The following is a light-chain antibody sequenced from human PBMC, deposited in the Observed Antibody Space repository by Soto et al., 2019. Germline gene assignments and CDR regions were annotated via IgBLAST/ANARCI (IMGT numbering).Light chain of an antibody. J-gene: IGLJ1*01. V-gene: IGLV2-14*01. CDR2: EVS. CDR3: SSYTSSSTRV. Sequence: QSALTQPASVSGSPGQSITISCTGASSDVGGYNYVSWHQQHPGMAPKLLIYEVSNRPSGVSDRSSGSKSGDTASLTISGLQAEDEADYYCSSYTSSSTRVFGTGTKVTVL. CDR1: SSDVGGYNY.